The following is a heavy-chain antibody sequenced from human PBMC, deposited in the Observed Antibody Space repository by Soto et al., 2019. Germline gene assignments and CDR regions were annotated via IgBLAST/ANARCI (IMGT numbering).Heavy chain of an antibody. J-gene: IGHJ4*02. Sequence: PGGSLRLSCAASGFTFSSYAMSWVRQAPGKGLEWVSAISGSGGSTYYADSVKGRFTISRDNSKNTLYLQMNSLRAEDTAVYYCAKGNSSGRYSLPLGHWGQGTLVTVSS. CDR3: AKGNSSGRYSLPLGH. V-gene: IGHV3-23*01. CDR2: ISGSGGST. D-gene: IGHD6-19*01. CDR1: GFTFSSYA.